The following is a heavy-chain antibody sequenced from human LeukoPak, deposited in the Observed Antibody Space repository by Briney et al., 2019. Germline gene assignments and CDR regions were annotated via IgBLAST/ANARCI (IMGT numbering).Heavy chain of an antibody. D-gene: IGHD6-13*01. CDR3: AKGSSSTWYRQDY. V-gene: IGHV3-23*01. Sequence: GGSLRLSCAASGFTFSSYSMNWVRQAPGKGLEWVAAISGSGGSTYYPDSVKGRFTISRDNSKNTLFLQMNSLRAEDTAVYYCAKGSSSTWYRQDYWGQGTLVTVSS. CDR2: ISGSGGST. CDR1: GFTFSSYS. J-gene: IGHJ4*02.